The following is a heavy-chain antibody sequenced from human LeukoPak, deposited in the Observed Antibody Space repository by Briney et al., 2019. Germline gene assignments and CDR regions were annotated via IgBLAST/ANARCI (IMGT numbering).Heavy chain of an antibody. Sequence: AGGSLRLSCAASGFTVSNNYMSWVRQAPGKGLGWVSVIYSGGSTYFADSVKGRFTISRDYSKNTLYLQMNSLRAEDTAVYYCARDQSDFWSVGYYYMDVWGKGTTVTVSS. D-gene: IGHD3-3*01. CDR2: IYSGGST. CDR1: GFTVSNNY. V-gene: IGHV3-53*01. CDR3: ARDQSDFWSVGYYYMDV. J-gene: IGHJ6*03.